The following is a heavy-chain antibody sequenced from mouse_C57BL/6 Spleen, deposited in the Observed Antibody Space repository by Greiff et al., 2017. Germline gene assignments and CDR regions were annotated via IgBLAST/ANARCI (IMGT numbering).Heavy chain of an antibody. CDR1: GYAFSSYW. J-gene: IGHJ2*01. Sequence: SGAQLVKPGASVKISCKASGYAFSSYWMNWVKQRPGKGLEWIGQIYPGDGDTNYNGKFKGKATLTADKSSSTAYMQLSSLTSEDSAVYFCARCDYPYYFDYWGQGTTLTVSS. D-gene: IGHD2-4*01. V-gene: IGHV1-80*01. CDR2: IYPGDGDT. CDR3: ARCDYPYYFDY.